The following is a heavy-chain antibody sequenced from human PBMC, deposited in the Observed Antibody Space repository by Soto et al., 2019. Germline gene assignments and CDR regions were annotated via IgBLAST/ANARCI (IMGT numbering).Heavy chain of an antibody. J-gene: IGHJ4*02. CDR1: GGSISSGDNC. D-gene: IGHD7-27*01. Sequence: QVQLQELGPGLVKPSQTLSLTCTVSGGSISSGDNCWSWIRQTPGRGLEWIGHIYNSGSTYSNPSLRSRVSISVDTSKNQFSLDLSSVTAADTAVYYCARGASGDKVDYWGQGALVTVSS. V-gene: IGHV4-30-4*01. CDR3: ARGASGDKVDY. CDR2: IYNSGST.